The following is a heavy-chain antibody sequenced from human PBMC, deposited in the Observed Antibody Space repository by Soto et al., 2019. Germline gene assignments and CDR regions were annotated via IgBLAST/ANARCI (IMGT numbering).Heavy chain of an antibody. CDR1: GFTFSSYE. CDR2: ISSSGSTI. Sequence: GGSLRLSCAASGFTFSSYEMNWVRQAPGKGLEWVSYISSSGSTIYYADSVKGRFTISRDNAKNSLYLQMNSLRAEDTAVYYCARVRGVVVPAAGSSGWFDPWGQGTLVTVSS. J-gene: IGHJ5*02. V-gene: IGHV3-48*03. CDR3: ARVRGVVVPAAGSSGWFDP. D-gene: IGHD2-2*01.